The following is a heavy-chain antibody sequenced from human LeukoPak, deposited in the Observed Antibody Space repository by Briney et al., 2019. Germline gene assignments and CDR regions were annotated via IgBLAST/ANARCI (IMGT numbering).Heavy chain of an antibody. J-gene: IGHJ5*02. CDR3: TRTTVTTADWWFDP. CDR1: GFTFGVYA. D-gene: IGHD4-17*01. Sequence: GGSLRLSCTASGFTFGVYAMSWVRQAPGKGLEWGGFIRSEAYGGTTEYAASVKGRFTISRDDSKSIAYLQMNSLKTEDTAVYYCTRTTVTTADWWFDPWGQGTLVTVSS. V-gene: IGHV3-49*04. CDR2: IRSEAYGGTT.